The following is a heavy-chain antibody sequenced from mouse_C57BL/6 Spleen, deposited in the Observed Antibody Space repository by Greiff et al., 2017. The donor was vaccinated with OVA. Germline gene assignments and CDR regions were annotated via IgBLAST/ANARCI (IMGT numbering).Heavy chain of an antibody. V-gene: IGHV1-22*01. J-gene: IGHJ1*03. CDR1: GYTFTDYN. Sequence: DVQLQESGPELVKPGASVKMSCKASGYTFTDYNMHWVKQSHGKSLEWIGYINPNNGGTSYNQKFKGKATLTVNKSSSTAYMELRSLTSEDSAVYYCARWSYSNYWYFDVWGTGTTVTVSS. D-gene: IGHD2-5*01. CDR3: ARWSYSNYWYFDV. CDR2: INPNNGGT.